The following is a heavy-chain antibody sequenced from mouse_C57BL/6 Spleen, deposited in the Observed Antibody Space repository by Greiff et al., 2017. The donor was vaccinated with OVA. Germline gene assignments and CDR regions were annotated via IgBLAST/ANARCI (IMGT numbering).Heavy chain of an antibody. CDR1: GFSLTSYC. Sequence: VQLQQSGPGLVQPSQSLSITCIVSGFSLTSYCVHWVRQSPGKGLEWLGVIWSGGSTYYNAAFISRLSISKGNSKSQVFFKMNNLQADDTAIYYCARGDYGSSYVGYWGQGTTLTVSS. D-gene: IGHD1-1*01. CDR3: ARGDYGSSYVGY. J-gene: IGHJ2*01. CDR2: IWSGGST. V-gene: IGHV2-2*01.